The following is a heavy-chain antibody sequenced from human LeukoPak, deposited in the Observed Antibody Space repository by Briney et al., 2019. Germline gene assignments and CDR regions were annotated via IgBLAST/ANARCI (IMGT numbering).Heavy chain of an antibody. CDR2: IYYSGST. Sequence: SETLSLTCTVSGGSISSSSYYWGWIRQPPGKGLEWIGSIYYSGSTYYNPPLKSRVTISVDTSKNQFSLKLSSVTAADTAVYYCASDYYDSSGYPLPFDYWGQGTLVTVSS. CDR3: ASDYYDSSGYPLPFDY. J-gene: IGHJ4*02. V-gene: IGHV4-39*01. CDR1: GGSISSSSYY. D-gene: IGHD3-22*01.